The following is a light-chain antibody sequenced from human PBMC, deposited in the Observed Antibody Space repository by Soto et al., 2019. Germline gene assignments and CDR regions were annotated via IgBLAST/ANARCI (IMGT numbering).Light chain of an antibody. Sequence: QSALTQPRSVSGSPGQSVTISCTGTSSDVGGYNHVSWYQQHPGKAPKLVIFDVTYRPSGVPDRFSGSKSGNTASLTISGLQPEDEADYYCCSYAGSQIRYVFGSGTKLTVL. CDR3: CSYAGSQIRYV. J-gene: IGLJ1*01. CDR1: SSDVGGYNH. V-gene: IGLV2-11*01. CDR2: DVT.